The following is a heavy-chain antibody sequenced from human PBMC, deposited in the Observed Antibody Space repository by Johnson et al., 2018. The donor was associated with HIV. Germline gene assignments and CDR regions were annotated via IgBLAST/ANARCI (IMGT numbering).Heavy chain of an antibody. V-gene: IGHV3-13*01. D-gene: IGHD5-18*01. J-gene: IGHJ3*02. Sequence: VHLVESGGGLVQPGGSLRLSCAASGFTFSSYDMHWVRQATGKGLEWVSAIGTAGDTYYPGSVKGRFTISRENAKNSLYLQMNSLRAGDTAVYYCARETNSAMAGDAFDIWGQGTMVTVSS. CDR1: GFTFSSYD. CDR3: ARETNSAMAGDAFDI. CDR2: IGTAGDT.